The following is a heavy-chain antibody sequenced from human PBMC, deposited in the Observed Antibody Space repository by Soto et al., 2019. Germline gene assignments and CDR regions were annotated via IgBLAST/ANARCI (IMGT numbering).Heavy chain of an antibody. CDR1: GYTXTGDY. CDR3: ANTEYSRSLNWFDP. J-gene: IGHJ5*02. CDR2: INTNSGGT. Sequence: SXKVSFRAAGYTXTGDYRDLVREAHGKGLEWMGRINTNSGGTKYAQKFQGRVTMNRDTSISKAYMELSRLRPDETALYYCANTEYSRSLNWFDPWGQGTLVSVS. D-gene: IGHD6-6*01. V-gene: IGHV1-2*06.